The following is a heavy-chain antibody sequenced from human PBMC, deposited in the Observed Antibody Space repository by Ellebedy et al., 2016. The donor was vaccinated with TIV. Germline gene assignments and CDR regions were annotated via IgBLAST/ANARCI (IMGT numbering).Heavy chain of an antibody. CDR3: ATGWAFDF. CDR2: ITSESSGGAR. V-gene: IGHV3-15*01. Sequence: GGSLRLSXVASGLTVSEAWMAWVRQAPGKGLEWLGQITSESSGGARAYAASVKDRFSISRDRSSHTVYLEMNSLKVEDTAVYFCATGWAFDFWGQGTVVSVSS. J-gene: IGHJ3*01. CDR1: GLTVSEAW.